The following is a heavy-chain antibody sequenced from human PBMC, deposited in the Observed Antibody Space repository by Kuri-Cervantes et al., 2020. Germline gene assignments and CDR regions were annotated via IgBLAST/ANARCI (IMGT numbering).Heavy chain of an antibody. Sequence: SLKISCAASGFTFDDYAMHWVRQAPGKGLEWVSGISWNSGNIGYADSVEGRFTISRDNAKNSLYLQMNSLRAEDTAVYYCARGGHSGRFDPWGQGTLVTVSS. CDR3: ARGGHSGRFDP. CDR2: ISWNSGNI. D-gene: IGHD6-19*01. V-gene: IGHV3-9*01. CDR1: GFTFDDYA. J-gene: IGHJ5*02.